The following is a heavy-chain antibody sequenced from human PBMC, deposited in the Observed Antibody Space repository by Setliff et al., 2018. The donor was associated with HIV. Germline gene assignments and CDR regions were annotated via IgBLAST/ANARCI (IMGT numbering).Heavy chain of an antibody. J-gene: IGHJ6*03. CDR2: MNPNSGNT. V-gene: IGHV1-8*02. CDR3: ARARRDSYDRGRRNHYYIDV. D-gene: IGHD3-16*01. Sequence: ASVKVSCKASGYTFTSYDINWVRLATGQGLEWMGWMNPNSGNTGYAQKFQGRVTMTRDASISTAYMELNTLKFEDTAVYYCARARRDSYDRGRRNHYYIDVWGKGTTVTVSS. CDR1: GYTFTSYD.